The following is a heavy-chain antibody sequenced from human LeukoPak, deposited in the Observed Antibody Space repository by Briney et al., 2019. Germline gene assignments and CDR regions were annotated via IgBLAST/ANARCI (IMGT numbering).Heavy chain of an antibody. Sequence: GGSLRLSCAASGFTFSSYSMNWVRQAPGKGLEWVSYISSSSSTIYYADSVKDRFTISRDNAKNTLYLQMNSLRADDSAVYYCARDVAGPGSLWGPGTRVTVSS. CDR1: GFTFSSYS. J-gene: IGHJ4*02. D-gene: IGHD3-10*01. CDR3: ARDVAGPGSL. CDR2: ISSSSSTI. V-gene: IGHV3-48*04.